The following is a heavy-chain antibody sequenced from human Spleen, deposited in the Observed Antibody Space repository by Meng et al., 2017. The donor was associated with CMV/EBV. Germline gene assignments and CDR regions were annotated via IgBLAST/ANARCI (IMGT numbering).Heavy chain of an antibody. CDR2: ISGSSSYI. J-gene: IGHJ4*02. Sequence: GESLKISCAASGFTFNGYTMNWVRQAPGKGLEWVSSISGSSSYIYYADSLKGRFTISRDNAKNSLFLQMNSLRAEDTAVYYCARGEWELHNWGQGTLVTVSS. CDR1: GFTFNGYT. D-gene: IGHD1-26*01. V-gene: IGHV3-21*01. CDR3: ARGEWELHN.